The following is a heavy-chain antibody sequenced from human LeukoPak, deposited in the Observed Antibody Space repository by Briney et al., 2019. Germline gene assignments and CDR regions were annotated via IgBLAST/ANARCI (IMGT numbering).Heavy chain of an antibody. Sequence: ASVKVSCKASGYTFTGYYMHWVRQAPGQGLEWMGWINPNSGGTNYAQKFLGRVTMTRDTSISTAYMELSRLRSDDTAVYYCARDKTTVTTFYYYMDVWGKGTTVTVSS. V-gene: IGHV1-2*02. CDR3: ARDKTTVTTFYYYMDV. J-gene: IGHJ6*03. CDR1: GYTFTGYY. D-gene: IGHD4-17*01. CDR2: INPNSGGT.